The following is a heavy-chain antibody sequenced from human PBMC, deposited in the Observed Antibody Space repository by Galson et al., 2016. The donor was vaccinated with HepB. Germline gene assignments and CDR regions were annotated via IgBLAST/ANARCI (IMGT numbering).Heavy chain of an antibody. V-gene: IGHV3-53*01. CDR1: GFTVSTSY. CDR2: IYSGGSS. CDR3: ARGTPVDYCDDSGWLRAY. Sequence: SLRLSCAASGFTVSTSYMSWVRQAPGKGLEWVSVIYSGGSSYYADSVRGRFTISRDYSNNTLYLQMNSLRAEDTAVYYCARGTPVDYCDDSGWLRAYWGQRTLVTVSS. J-gene: IGHJ4*02. D-gene: IGHD3-22*01.